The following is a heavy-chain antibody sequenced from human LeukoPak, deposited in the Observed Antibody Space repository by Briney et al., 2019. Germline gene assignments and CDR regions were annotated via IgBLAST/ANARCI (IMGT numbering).Heavy chain of an antibody. V-gene: IGHV4-59*08. CDR3: ARHYVRGGSYDY. CDR2: MHHSGDT. Sequence: WIGYMHHSGDTRYNPSLKSRVTISVDTSKNQFSLRLSSVTAADTAVYYCARHYVRGGSYDYWGQGTLVTVSS. J-gene: IGHJ4*02. D-gene: IGHD1-26*01.